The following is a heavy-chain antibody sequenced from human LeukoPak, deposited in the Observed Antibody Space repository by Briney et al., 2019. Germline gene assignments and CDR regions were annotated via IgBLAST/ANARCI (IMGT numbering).Heavy chain of an antibody. CDR1: GGSFSSYY. Sequence: SETLSLTCTVSGGSFSSYYWSWIRQPAGKGLEWIGRISTSGSTNYNPSLKSRVTLSVDTSKNQSSLKLISVTAADTAVYYCARGSGSYRLFDYWGQGSLVTVSS. CDR3: ARGSGSYRLFDY. J-gene: IGHJ4*02. CDR2: ISTSGST. D-gene: IGHD1-26*01. V-gene: IGHV4-4*07.